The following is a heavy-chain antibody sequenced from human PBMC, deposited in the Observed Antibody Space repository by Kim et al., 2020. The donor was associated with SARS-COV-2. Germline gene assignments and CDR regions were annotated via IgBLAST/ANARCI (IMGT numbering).Heavy chain of an antibody. CDR3: AKEGGDYYDSSGYLDY. D-gene: IGHD3-22*01. J-gene: IGHJ4*02. Sequence: SVKGRFTISRNNSKTTLYLQMNSLRAEDTAVYYCAKEGGDYYDSSGYLDYWGQGTLVTVSS. V-gene: IGHV3-30*02.